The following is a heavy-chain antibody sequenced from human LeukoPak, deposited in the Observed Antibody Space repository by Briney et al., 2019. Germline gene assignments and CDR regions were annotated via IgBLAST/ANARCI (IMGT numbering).Heavy chain of an antibody. Sequence: GGSLTLSCAASGFTVSINYMSWVRHPPGKGLEWVSVIYSGGSTYYADSVRGRFTLSRDNSKNTLYLQMNSLRAEDRAVYYCARGWLRTYGGNPDAFDIWGQGTVVTVS. D-gene: IGHD4-23*01. CDR3: ARGWLRTYGGNPDAFDI. CDR2: IYSGGST. CDR1: GFTVSINY. J-gene: IGHJ3*02. V-gene: IGHV3-53*01.